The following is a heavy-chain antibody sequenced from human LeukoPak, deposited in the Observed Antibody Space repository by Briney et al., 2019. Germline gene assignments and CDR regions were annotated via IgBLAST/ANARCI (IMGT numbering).Heavy chain of an antibody. Sequence: PGGSLRLSCTASRLTFSSYSMTWVRQAPGKGLEWVSYISSSSSTIYYADSVKGRFTISRDNAKNSLYLQMNSLRAEDTAVYYCARGRSGYHFDYWGQGTLVTVSS. CDR3: ARGRSGYHFDY. J-gene: IGHJ4*02. CDR2: ISSSSSTI. CDR1: RLTFSSYS. V-gene: IGHV3-48*01. D-gene: IGHD3-16*02.